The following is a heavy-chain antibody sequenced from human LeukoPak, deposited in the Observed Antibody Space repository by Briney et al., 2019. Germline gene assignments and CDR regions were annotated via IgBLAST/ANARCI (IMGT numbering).Heavy chain of an antibody. Sequence: GGALRLSCADPGFTFTNAWMSWVRQAPGRGREWVGHIKSKVAVGTTDYAAPVKGRFTLSRDASKNTMYMQMNSLKTKDTAVYYCTTDHGEYALVYWGQGTLVTVSS. V-gene: IGHV3-15*01. CDR3: TTDHGEYALVY. D-gene: IGHD4-17*01. CDR2: IKSKVAVGTT. J-gene: IGHJ4*02. CDR1: GFTFTNAW.